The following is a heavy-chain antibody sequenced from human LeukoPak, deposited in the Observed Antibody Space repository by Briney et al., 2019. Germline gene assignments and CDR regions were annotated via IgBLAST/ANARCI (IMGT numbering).Heavy chain of an antibody. Sequence: SETLSLTCTVSGASITRYFWNWIRHPPGKELEWIGYISSGGSTNYNPSLKSRVTISIDTSKNQFSLKLTSATAADTAVYYCARGDDYTSTLFDYWGQGTLVTVSS. J-gene: IGHJ4*02. CDR2: ISSGGST. CDR3: ARGDDYTSTLFDY. V-gene: IGHV4-59*01. D-gene: IGHD5-12*01. CDR1: GASITRYF.